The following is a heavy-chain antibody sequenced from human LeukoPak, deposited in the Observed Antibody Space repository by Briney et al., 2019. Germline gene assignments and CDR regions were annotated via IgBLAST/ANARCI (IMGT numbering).Heavy chain of an antibody. CDR2: INHSGST. Sequence: SETLSLTCAVCGGSFGGYYWSWIRQPPGKGLEWIGEINHSGSTNYNPSLKSRVTISVDTSKNQFSLKLSSVTAADTAVYYCARGYGDYGYWGQGTLVTVSS. CDR3: ARGYGDYGY. CDR1: GGSFGGYY. D-gene: IGHD4-17*01. J-gene: IGHJ4*02. V-gene: IGHV4-34*01.